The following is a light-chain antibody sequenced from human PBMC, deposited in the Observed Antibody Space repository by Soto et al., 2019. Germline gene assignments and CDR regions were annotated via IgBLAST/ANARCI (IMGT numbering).Light chain of an antibody. CDR3: LQHNSYLTWT. CDR1: QGIRND. CDR2: ASS. Sequence: DIQMTQSPSSLSASVGDRVTITCRASQGIRNDLGWYQQKPGKAPKLLIYASSSLQSGVPSRFRGSGSGTEFPLTISSLQPEDFATYYYLQHNSYLTWTFGQGTKVELK. J-gene: IGKJ1*01. V-gene: IGKV1-17*01.